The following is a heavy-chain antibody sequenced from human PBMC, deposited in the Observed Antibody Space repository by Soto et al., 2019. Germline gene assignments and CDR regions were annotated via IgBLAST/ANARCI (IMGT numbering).Heavy chain of an antibody. V-gene: IGHV3-7*03. D-gene: IGHD3-3*01. CDR1: GFSFGDYW. J-gene: IGHJ4*02. Sequence: GGSLRLSCAASGFSFGDYWMSWVRQAPGKGLEWVAHMKKDGSEKYYVDSVKGRFSVSRDNSKNSLYLQMDSLRAEDTAVYYCAKLGSGYYTGLYFDYWGQGTLVTVSS. CDR2: MKKDGSEK. CDR3: AKLGSGYYTGLYFDY.